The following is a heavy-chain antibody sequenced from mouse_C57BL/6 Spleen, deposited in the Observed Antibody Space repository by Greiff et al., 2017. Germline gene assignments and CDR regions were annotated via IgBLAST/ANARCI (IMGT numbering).Heavy chain of an antibody. CDR2: IDPETGGT. D-gene: IGHD2-1*01. CDR3: TRSFYYGNP. J-gene: IGHJ3*01. V-gene: IGHV1-15*01. CDR1: GYTFTDYE. Sequence: QVKVQQSGAELVRPGASVTLSCKASGYTFTDYEMHWVKQTPVHGLEWIGAIDPETGGTAYNQKFKGKAILTADKSSSTAYMELRSLTSEDSAVYYCTRSFYYGNPWGQGTLVTVSA.